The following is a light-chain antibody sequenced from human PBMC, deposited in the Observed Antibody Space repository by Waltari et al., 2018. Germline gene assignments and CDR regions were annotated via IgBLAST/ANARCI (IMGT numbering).Light chain of an antibody. CDR3: MQSTKDPRT. CDR2: KVT. V-gene: IGKV2D-29*02. Sequence: DIVMTQTPLSLPVTPGEPASISCRSSQSLLHSNGNTYFHWYLQKPGQSPRLLIYKVTNREYGVPDRFSGSGSGTDFTLKISRVEPEDVGVYYCMQSTKDPRTFGQGTKVEIK. J-gene: IGKJ1*01. CDR1: QSLLHSNGNTY.